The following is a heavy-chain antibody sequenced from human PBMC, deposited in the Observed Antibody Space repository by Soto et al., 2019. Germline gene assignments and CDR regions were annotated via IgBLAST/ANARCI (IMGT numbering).Heavy chain of an antibody. CDR1: GFTFSNYA. CDR3: ARDSLTYYYDSSGYYVY. J-gene: IGHJ4*02. D-gene: IGHD3-22*01. Sequence: EVQLLESGGGLVQPGGSLRLSCAASGFTFSNYAMSWVRQAPGKGLEWVSAISGSGDTTYYADSVKDRFTISRDNSKNTLYLQMNSLRAEYTAVYYCARDSLTYYYDSSGYYVYWGQGTLVTVSS. V-gene: IGHV3-23*01. CDR2: ISGSGDTT.